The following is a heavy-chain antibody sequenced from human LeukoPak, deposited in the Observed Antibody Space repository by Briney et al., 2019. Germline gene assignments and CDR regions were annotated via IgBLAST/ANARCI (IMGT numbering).Heavy chain of an antibody. J-gene: IGHJ5*02. CDR2: IHPEGNEK. CDR3: ARARTPGIAVAGTNWFDP. CDR1: GFTFSNFW. D-gene: IGHD6-19*01. V-gene: IGHV3-7*01. Sequence: PGGSLRLSCAVSGFTFSNFWMSWVRQAPGRGLEWVANIHPEGNEKYHVESVKGRFTISRDNAKNSLYLQMNSLRAEDTAVYYCARARTPGIAVAGTNWFDPWGQGTLVTASS.